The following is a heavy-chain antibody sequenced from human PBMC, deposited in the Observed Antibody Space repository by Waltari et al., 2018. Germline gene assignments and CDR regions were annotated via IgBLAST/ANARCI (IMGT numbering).Heavy chain of an antibody. CDR2: ISGSGGST. CDR3: AKDREVRVSGSFDY. V-gene: IGHV3-23*01. J-gene: IGHJ4*02. Sequence: EVQLLESGGGLVQPGGSLRLSCAASGFTFSSYAMSWVRQAPGKGLEWVSAISGSGGSTEYADSVKCRFTISRDNSKNTLYLQMNSLRAEDTAVYYCAKDREVRVSGSFDYWGQGTLVTVSS. CDR1: GFTFSSYA. D-gene: IGHD3-22*01.